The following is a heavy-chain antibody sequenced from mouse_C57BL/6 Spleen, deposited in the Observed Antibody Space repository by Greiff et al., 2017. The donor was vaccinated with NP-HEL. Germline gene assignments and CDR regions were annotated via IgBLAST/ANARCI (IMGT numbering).Heavy chain of an antibody. Sequence: QVQLKQSGPELVKPGASVKISCKASGYAFSSSWMNWVKQRPGKGLEWIGRIYPGDGDTNYNGKFKGKATLTADKSSSTAYMQLSSLTSEDSAVYFCARSDYYGTAMDYWGQGTSVTVSS. CDR2: IYPGDGDT. D-gene: IGHD1-1*01. V-gene: IGHV1-82*01. J-gene: IGHJ4*01. CDR3: ARSDYYGTAMDY. CDR1: GYAFSSSW.